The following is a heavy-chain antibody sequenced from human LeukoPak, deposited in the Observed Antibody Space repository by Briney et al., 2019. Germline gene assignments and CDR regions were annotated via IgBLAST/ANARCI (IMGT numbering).Heavy chain of an antibody. V-gene: IGHV4-4*07. CDR2: IGTSGST. CDR1: GGSISNYY. Sequence: SETLSLTCTVSGGSISNYYWNWIRQPAGKGLEWIGRIGTSGSTNYNPSLKSRVTMSLDTSMNQFFLKLNNVTAADTAVYYCASLGGRTSDAFDIWGQGTMVTVSS. D-gene: IGHD3-16*01. CDR3: ASLGGRTSDAFDI. J-gene: IGHJ3*02.